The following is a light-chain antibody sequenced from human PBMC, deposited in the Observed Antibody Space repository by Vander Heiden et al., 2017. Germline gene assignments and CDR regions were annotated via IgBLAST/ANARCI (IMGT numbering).Light chain of an antibody. CDR1: QTVTSY. CDR2: DAS. CDR3: QQRCYWPPPLT. Sequence: ELVLTQSPATLSLSPGERATLSCMASQTVTSYLAWYQQKPGQSSMLLIYDASNRATVISARFSRTAHPPDFTLTIRSLEPVVFAVYYCQQRCYWPPPLTFGGWTKLELK. V-gene: IGKV3-11*01. J-gene: IGKJ4*01.